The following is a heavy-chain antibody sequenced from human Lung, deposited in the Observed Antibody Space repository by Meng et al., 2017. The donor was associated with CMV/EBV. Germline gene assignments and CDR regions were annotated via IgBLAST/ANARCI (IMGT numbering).Heavy chain of an antibody. J-gene: IGHJ4*02. D-gene: IGHD2-2*01. CDR1: GGSLNSGNYY. Sequence: LXXTVSGGSLNSGNYYWNWIRQPPGKGLEWIGYIFYSGSPYYNPSLESRVTISVDTSKNQFSLRLTSVTAADTAIYYCARGPSRPHFDYLGQGTLVTVSS. CDR2: IFYSGSP. V-gene: IGHV4-30-4*08. CDR3: ARGPSRPHFDY.